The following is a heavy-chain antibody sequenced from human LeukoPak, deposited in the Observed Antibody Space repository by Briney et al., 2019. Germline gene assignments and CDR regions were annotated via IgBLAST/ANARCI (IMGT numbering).Heavy chain of an antibody. CDR2: IYTSGST. CDR3: ARVPHSSWYRASYYYMDV. D-gene: IGHD6-13*01. Sequence: PSQTLSLTCTVSGGSISSGSYYWSWIRQPAGKGLEWIGRIYTSGSTNYNPSLKSRVTISVDTSKNQFSLKLSSVTAADTAVYYCARVPHSSWYRASYYYMDVWGKGTTVTVSS. V-gene: IGHV4-61*02. J-gene: IGHJ6*03. CDR1: GGSISSGSYY.